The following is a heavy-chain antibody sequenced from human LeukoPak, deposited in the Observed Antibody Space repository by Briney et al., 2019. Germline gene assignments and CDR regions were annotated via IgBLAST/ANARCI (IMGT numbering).Heavy chain of an antibody. CDR3: ARDKLSSSWYGQFDY. CDR1: GYTFTSYG. D-gene: IGHD6-13*01. V-gene: IGHV1-18*01. CDR2: ISAYNGNT. Sequence: ASVKVSCKASGYTFTSYGISWVRQAPGQGLEWMGWISAYNGNTNYAQKLQGRVTMTTGTSTSTAYMELRSLRSDDTAVYYCARDKLSSSWYGQFDYWGQGTLVTVSS. J-gene: IGHJ4*02.